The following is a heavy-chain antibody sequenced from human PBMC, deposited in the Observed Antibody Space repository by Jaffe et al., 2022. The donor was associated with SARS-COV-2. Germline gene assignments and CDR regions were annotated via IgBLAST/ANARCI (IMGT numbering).Heavy chain of an antibody. J-gene: IGHJ3*02. Sequence: QITLKESGPTLVKPTQTLTLTCTFSGFSLNTSGVGVGWIRQPPGKALEWLALIYWDDDKRYSPSLKSRLTISKDTSKKQVVLIMTNMDPEDTATYYCAHRWQEVVVDAFDIWGQGTMVTVSS. D-gene: IGHD2-21*01. V-gene: IGHV2-5*02. CDR1: GFSLNTSGVG. CDR2: IYWDDDK. CDR3: AHRWQEVVVDAFDI.